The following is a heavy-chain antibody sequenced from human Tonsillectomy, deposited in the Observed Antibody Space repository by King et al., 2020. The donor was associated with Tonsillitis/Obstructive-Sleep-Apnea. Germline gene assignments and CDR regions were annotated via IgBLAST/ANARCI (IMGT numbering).Heavy chain of an antibody. Sequence: VQLVESGGGLVQPGGSLRLSCAASGFSFSRYDMHWVRQPTGKGLECVSAIGTAGDTYYAGSVKGRFTISRENANNSLYLQMNSLRAGDTAVYYCARGAYCSSTSCYSPDAFDIWGQGTMVTVSS. V-gene: IGHV3-13*01. CDR1: GFSFSRYD. CDR3: ARGAYCSSTSCYSPDAFDI. D-gene: IGHD2-2*02. CDR2: IGTAGDT. J-gene: IGHJ3*02.